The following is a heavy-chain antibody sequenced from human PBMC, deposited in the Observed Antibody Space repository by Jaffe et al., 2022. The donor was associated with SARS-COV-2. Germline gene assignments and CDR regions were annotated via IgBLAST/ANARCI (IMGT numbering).Heavy chain of an antibody. V-gene: IGHV3-23*01. CDR1: GFTFSSYA. CDR3: AKGTYSSAWHRAAFDY. J-gene: IGHJ4*02. CDR2: ISGSGSSI. D-gene: IGHD6-19*01. Sequence: EVQLLESGGGLVQPGGSLRLSCAASGFTFSSYAMSWVRQAPGKGLEWVSGISGSGSSIYYTDSVKGRFTISRDTSKNTLYLHMNSLRAEDTAVYYCAKGTYSSAWHRAAFDYWGQGTLVTVSS.